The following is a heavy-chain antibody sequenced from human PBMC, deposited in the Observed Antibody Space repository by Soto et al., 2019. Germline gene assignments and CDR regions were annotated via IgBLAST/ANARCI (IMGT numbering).Heavy chain of an antibody. Sequence: GGSLRLSCAASGFTFSSYAMSWVRQAPGKGLEWVSAISGSGGSTYYADSVKGRFTISRDNSKNTLYLQMNSLRAEDTAVYYCAKDGRVVSHRGYYFDYWGQGTLVTVSS. V-gene: IGHV3-23*01. CDR1: GFTFSSYA. J-gene: IGHJ4*02. CDR2: ISGSGGST. D-gene: IGHD2-15*01. CDR3: AKDGRVVSHRGYYFDY.